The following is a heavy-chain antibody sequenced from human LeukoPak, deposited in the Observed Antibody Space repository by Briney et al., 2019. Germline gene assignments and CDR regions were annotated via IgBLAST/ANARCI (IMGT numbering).Heavy chain of an antibody. V-gene: IGHV1-69*04. Sequence: GASVKVSCKASGGTFSSYAISWVRQAPGQGLEWMGRIIPILGIANYAQKLQGRVTITADKSTSTAYMELSSLRSEDTAVYYCARSQPIYGMDVWGQGTTVTVSS. CDR2: IIPILGIA. CDR3: ARSQPIYGMDV. CDR1: GGTFSSYA. D-gene: IGHD2-2*01. J-gene: IGHJ6*02.